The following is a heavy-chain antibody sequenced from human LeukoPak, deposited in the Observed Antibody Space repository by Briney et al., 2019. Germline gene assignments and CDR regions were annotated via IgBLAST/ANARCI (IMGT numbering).Heavy chain of an antibody. CDR2: IRYDGSNK. Sequence: GGSLRLSCAASGFTFSSYGLHWVRQAPGKGLEWVAFIRYDGSNKYYEDSVKGRFTISRDNFKNTLYLQMNSLRAEDTAVYYCAKGSVATFDYWGQGTLVTVSS. V-gene: IGHV3-30*02. CDR3: AKGSVATFDY. CDR1: GFTFSSYG. J-gene: IGHJ4*02. D-gene: IGHD4-23*01.